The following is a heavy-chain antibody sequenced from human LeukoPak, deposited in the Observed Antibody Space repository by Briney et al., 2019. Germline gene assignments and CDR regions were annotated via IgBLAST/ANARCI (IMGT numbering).Heavy chain of an antibody. V-gene: IGHV3-30*01. J-gene: IGHJ4*02. CDR3: ARDRSMIVVVILDY. Sequence: GGSLRLSCAASGFTFSSYAMHWVRQAPGKGLEWVAVISYDGSNKYYADPVKGRFTISRDNSKNTLYLQMNSLRAEDTDVYYCARDRSMIVVVILDYWGQGTLVTVSS. D-gene: IGHD3-22*01. CDR1: GFTFSSYA. CDR2: ISYDGSNK.